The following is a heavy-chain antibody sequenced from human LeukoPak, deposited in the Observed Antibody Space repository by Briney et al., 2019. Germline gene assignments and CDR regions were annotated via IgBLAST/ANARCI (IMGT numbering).Heavy chain of an antibody. CDR1: GFTFGGYW. Sequence: GGSLRLSCAASGFTFGGYWMSWVRQTPGRGLEWVANINPDGSIKYYVDSIKGRFTISRDNAKNSLYLQMNSLRAEDTAVYYCASGFLQWLYWGQGTLVTVSS. CDR2: INPDGSIK. CDR3: ASGFLQWLY. V-gene: IGHV3-7*01. J-gene: IGHJ4*02. D-gene: IGHD3-3*01.